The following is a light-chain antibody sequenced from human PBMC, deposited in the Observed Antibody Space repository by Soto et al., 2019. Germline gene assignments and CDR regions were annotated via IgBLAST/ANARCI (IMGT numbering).Light chain of an antibody. CDR2: DAS. CDR3: QQRSNWPPS. Sequence: EIVLTQSPATLSLSPGERATLSCRASQSVSSYLAWYQQKPGQAPRLLIYDASNRTTGIPARFSGSGSGTEFTLTISSLEPEVIAVYHCQQRSNWPPSFGPGTKVDIK. V-gene: IGKV3-11*01. CDR1: QSVSSY. J-gene: IGKJ3*01.